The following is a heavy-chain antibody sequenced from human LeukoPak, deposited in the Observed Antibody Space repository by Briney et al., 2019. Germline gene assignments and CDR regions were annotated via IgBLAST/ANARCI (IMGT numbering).Heavy chain of an antibody. V-gene: IGHV4-4*02. D-gene: IGHD6-19*01. J-gene: IGHJ3*02. CDR2: IYHSGST. CDR1: GGSISSSNW. Sequence: SGTLSLTCAVSGGSISSSNWWSWVRQPPGKGLEWIGEIYHSGSTNYNPSLKSRVTISVDKSKNQFSLKLSSVAAADTAVYYCARGGYSSGWRRHAFDIWGQGTMVTVSS. CDR3: ARGGYSSGWRRHAFDI.